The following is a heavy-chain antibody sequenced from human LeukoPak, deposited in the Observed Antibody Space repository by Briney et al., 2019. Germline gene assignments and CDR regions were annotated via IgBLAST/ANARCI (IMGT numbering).Heavy chain of an antibody. CDR3: AKDDVGGSGSYLFDY. V-gene: IGHV3-30*18. J-gene: IGHJ4*02. D-gene: IGHD3-10*01. CDR2: ISYDGSNK. CDR1: GFTFSSYG. Sequence: PGRSLRLSCAASGFTFSSYGMHWVRQAPGKGLEWVAVISYDGSNKYYADSVKGRFTISRDNSKNTLYLQMNSLRAEDTAVYYCAKDDVGGSGSYLFDYWGQGTLVTVSS.